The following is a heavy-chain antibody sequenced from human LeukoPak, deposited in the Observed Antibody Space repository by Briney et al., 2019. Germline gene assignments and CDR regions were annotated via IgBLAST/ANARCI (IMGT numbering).Heavy chain of an antibody. Sequence: GASVKVSCTASGYTFTSYGISWVRQAPGQGLEWMGWISAYNGNTNYAQKLQGRVTMTTDTSTSTAYMELRSLRSDDTAVYYCARVSPYYDFWSGYYLDYWGQGTLVTVSS. V-gene: IGHV1-18*01. CDR1: GYTFTSYG. CDR3: ARVSPYYDFWSGYYLDY. J-gene: IGHJ4*02. D-gene: IGHD3-3*01. CDR2: ISAYNGNT.